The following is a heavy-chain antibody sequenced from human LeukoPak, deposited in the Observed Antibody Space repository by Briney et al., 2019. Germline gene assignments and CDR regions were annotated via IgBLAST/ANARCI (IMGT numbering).Heavy chain of an antibody. Sequence: SETLSLTCTVSGDSISNYYWSWIRQPPGKGLEWIGYLYYSGSTNYNPSLKSRVTMSIDTSKNQFSLKLSSVTAADTAVYYCATEWELLRAQRGLGFQHWGQGALVTVSS. CDR1: GDSISNYY. CDR3: ATEWELLRAQRGLGFQH. J-gene: IGHJ1*01. CDR2: LYYSGST. D-gene: IGHD1-26*01. V-gene: IGHV4-59*12.